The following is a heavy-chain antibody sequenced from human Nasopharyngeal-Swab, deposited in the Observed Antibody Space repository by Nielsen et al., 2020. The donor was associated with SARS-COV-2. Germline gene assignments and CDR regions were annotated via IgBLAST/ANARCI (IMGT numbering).Heavy chain of an antibody. J-gene: IGHJ4*02. CDR2: IYYSGST. CDR3: ARGGVAAAGTDY. V-gene: IGHV4-61*01. D-gene: IGHD6-13*01. Sequence: SETLSLTCAVYGGSFSGSYYWSWIRQPPGKGLEWIGYIYYSGSTNYNPSLKSRVTISVDTSKNQFSLKLSSVTAADTAVYYCARGGVAAAGTDYWGQGTLVTVSS. CDR1: GGSFSGSYY.